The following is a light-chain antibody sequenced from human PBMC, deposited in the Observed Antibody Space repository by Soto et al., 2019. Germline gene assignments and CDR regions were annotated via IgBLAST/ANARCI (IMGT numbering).Light chain of an antibody. J-gene: IGLJ3*02. Sequence: QSVLTQSPSASGTPGQRVTISCSGRRSNIGRNFAYWYQHVPGTAPRLLIQWNNERPSGVPDRFSGSKSGTSVSLDISGLLSDDEATYYCAAWDDTLDAQVFGGGTKLTVL. CDR2: WNN. V-gene: IGLV1-47*01. CDR1: RSNIGRNF. CDR3: AAWDDTLDAQV.